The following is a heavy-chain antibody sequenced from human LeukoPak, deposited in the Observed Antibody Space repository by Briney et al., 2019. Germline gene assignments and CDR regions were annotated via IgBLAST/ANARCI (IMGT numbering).Heavy chain of an antibody. V-gene: IGHV4-59*11. Sequence: LETLSLTCTVSGGSISSHYWSWIRQPPGEGLEWIADISYSGSTNYNPSLKSRVTISVDTSKNQFSLKLNSVTAADTAVYYCATVERLTGYSYGYLYYFDYWGQGTLVTVSS. CDR3: ATVERLTGYSYGYLYYFDY. CDR1: GGSISSHY. D-gene: IGHD5-18*01. CDR2: ISYSGST. J-gene: IGHJ4*02.